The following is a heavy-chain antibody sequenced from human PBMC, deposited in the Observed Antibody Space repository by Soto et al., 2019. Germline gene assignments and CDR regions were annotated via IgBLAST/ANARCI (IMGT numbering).Heavy chain of an antibody. CDR2: INHSGST. D-gene: IGHD3-10*01. CDR3: AGLVYDTRLNYMYFDF. V-gene: IGHV4-34*01. CDR1: GGSFSGYY. Sequence: SETLSLTCAVYGGSFSGYYWSWIRQPPGKGLEWIGEINHSGSTNYNPSLKSRVTISVDTSKNQFSLKLSSVTAADTAIYFCAGLVYDTRLNYMYFDFWGQGALVTVSS. J-gene: IGHJ4*02.